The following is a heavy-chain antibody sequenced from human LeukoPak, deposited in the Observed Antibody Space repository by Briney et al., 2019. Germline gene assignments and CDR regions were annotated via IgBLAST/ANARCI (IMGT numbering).Heavy chain of an antibody. CDR3: ARGRGFDY. J-gene: IGHJ4*02. CDR2: INHSGST. Sequence: PSETLSLTCAVYGGSFSGYYWSWIRQPPGKGLEWIGEINHSGSTNYNPSLKSRVTISVDTSKNQFSLKLSSATAADTAVYYCARGRGFDYWGQGTLVTVSS. CDR1: GGSFSGYY. V-gene: IGHV4-34*01.